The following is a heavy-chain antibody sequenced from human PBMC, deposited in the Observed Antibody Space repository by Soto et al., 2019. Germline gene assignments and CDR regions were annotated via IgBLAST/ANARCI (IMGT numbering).Heavy chain of an antibody. V-gene: IGHV1-69*01. J-gene: IGHJ3*01. Sequence: QVQLVQSGADVKKPGSSVKVSCKTSGGSFGSSAISWVRQAPAQGLEWMGEIIPVFDKANYAQNFQGRLTITADECTGSVFMELSILRSEDTAGDFCARLRRDWGDAFDLWGLGTFVTVSS. CDR1: GGSFGSSA. D-gene: IGHD3-16*01. CDR2: IIPVFDKA. CDR3: ARLRRDWGDAFDL.